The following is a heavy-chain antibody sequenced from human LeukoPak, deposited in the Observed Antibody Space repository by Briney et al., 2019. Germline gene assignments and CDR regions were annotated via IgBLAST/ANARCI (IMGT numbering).Heavy chain of an antibody. Sequence: SETLSLTCAVSGRSISSTNYYWGWIPQPPGKGLEWIGSIYYSGSTYYNPSLKSRVTISVDTSKNQYSLKLSSVTAADTAVYYCARPLTSFYYMDVWGKGTTVTVPS. D-gene: IGHD2-21*02. CDR2: IYYSGST. J-gene: IGHJ6*03. CDR1: GRSISSTNYY. CDR3: ARPLTSFYYMDV. V-gene: IGHV4-39*01.